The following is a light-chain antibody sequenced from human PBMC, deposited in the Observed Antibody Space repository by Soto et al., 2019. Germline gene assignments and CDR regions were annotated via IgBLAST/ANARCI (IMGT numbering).Light chain of an antibody. CDR1: KLGDKY. Sequence: SYELTQPPSVSVSPGQTASITCSGDKLGDKYACWYQQKPGQSPVLGIYQDSKRPSGIPERFSGSNSGNTATLTISGTQAMDEADYYCQAWDSSTVVFGGGTKLPVL. CDR3: QAWDSSTVV. CDR2: QDS. V-gene: IGLV3-1*01. J-gene: IGLJ2*01.